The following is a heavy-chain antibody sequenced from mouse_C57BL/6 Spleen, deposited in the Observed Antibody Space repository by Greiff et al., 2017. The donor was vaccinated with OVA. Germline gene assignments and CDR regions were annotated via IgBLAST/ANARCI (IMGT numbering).Heavy chain of an antibody. CDR2: IDPSDSYT. J-gene: IGHJ4*01. CDR3: ARRGTAQATMDY. D-gene: IGHD3-2*02. CDR1: GYTFTSYW. Sequence: VQLQQSGAELVMPGASVKLSCKASGYTFTSYWMHWVKQRPGQGLEWIGEIDPSDSYTNYNQKFKGKSTLTVDKSSSTAYMQLSSLTSEDSAVYYCARRGTAQATMDYWGQGTSVTVSS. V-gene: IGHV1-69*01.